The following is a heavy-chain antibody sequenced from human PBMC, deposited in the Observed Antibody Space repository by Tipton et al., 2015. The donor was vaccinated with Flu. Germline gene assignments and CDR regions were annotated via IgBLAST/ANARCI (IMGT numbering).Heavy chain of an antibody. J-gene: IGHJ6*02. V-gene: IGHV3-53*01. CDR3: ARGTVVTFYGMDV. CDR2: IYSGGST. CDR1: GFTFSNAW. D-gene: IGHD2-21*02. Sequence: LSLTCAASGFTFSNAWMGWVRQAPGRGLEWVSVIYSGGSTYYADSVKGRFTISRDNSKNTLYLQMNSLRAEDTAVYYCARGTVVTFYGMDVWGQGTTVTVSS.